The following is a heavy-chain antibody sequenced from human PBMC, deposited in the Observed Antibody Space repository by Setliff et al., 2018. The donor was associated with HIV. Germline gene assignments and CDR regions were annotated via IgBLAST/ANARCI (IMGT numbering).Heavy chain of an antibody. CDR3: ARRNSGWYDAFDI. Sequence: SETLSLTCAVSGYSISSGYYWGWIRQPPGKGLEWIGSIYHSGSTYYNPSLKSRVTISVDTSKSHFSLRLSSVTAADTAVYHCARRNSGWYDAFDIWGQGTMVTVSS. V-gene: IGHV4-38-2*01. CDR2: IYHSGST. J-gene: IGHJ3*02. CDR1: GYSISSGYY. D-gene: IGHD6-19*01.